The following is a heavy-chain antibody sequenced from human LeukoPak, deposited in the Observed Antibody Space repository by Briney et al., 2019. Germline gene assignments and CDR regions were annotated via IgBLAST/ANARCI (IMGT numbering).Heavy chain of an antibody. CDR1: GFNFSPYW. Sequence: GESLRLSCAASGFNFSPYWMSWLRQAPGKGLEWVATINRDGRVQYYVDSVKGRFSISKDNARNSLYLQMYSLRAEDTAVYYCARESYSSFDYWGQGALVTVSS. D-gene: IGHD2-21*01. V-gene: IGHV3-7*01. CDR2: INRDGRVQ. CDR3: ARESYSSFDY. J-gene: IGHJ4*02.